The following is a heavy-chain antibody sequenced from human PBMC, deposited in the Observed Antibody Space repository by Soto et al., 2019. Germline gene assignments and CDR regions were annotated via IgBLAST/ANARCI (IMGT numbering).Heavy chain of an antibody. Sequence: QVQLQQWGAGLLKPSETLSLTCAVYGGSFSEYYWNWIRQPPVKGLEWIGEILQGGSTNYNPSLKSLVTISADTPKNQLSLMLTSVTAADVAVYYCARGRNKFLTTYFPFDYWGQGTQVTVSS. D-gene: IGHD3-9*01. J-gene: IGHJ4*02. CDR1: GGSFSEYY. CDR2: ILQGGST. CDR3: ARGRNKFLTTYFPFDY. V-gene: IGHV4-34*01.